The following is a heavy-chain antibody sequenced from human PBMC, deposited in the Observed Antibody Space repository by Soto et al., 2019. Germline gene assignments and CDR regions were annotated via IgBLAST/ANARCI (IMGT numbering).Heavy chain of an antibody. J-gene: IGHJ6*02. CDR2: MNPNSGNT. CDR1: GYTFTSYD. Sequence: ASVRVSCKASGYTFTSYDITWVRQATVQGLEWMGWMNPNSGNTGYAQKFQGRVTMTRNTSISTAYMELSSLRSEDTAVYYCASGIQLWLPRPYYGMDVWGQGTTVTVSS. CDR3: ASGIQLWLPRPYYGMDV. D-gene: IGHD5-18*01. V-gene: IGHV1-8*01.